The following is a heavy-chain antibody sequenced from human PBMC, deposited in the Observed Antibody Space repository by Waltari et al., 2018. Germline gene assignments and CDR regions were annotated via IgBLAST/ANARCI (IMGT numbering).Heavy chain of an antibody. CDR3: ARETSGSYYYYYGMDV. CDR2: INAGNGNT. D-gene: IGHD1-26*01. Sequence: QVQLVQSGAEVKKPGASVKVSCKASGYTFTSYAMHWVRQAPGQRLEWMGWINAGNGNTKYSQKFQGRVTITRDTSASTAYMELSSLRSEDTAVYYCARETSGSYYYYYGMDVWGQGTTVTVSS. CDR1: GYTFTSYA. J-gene: IGHJ6*02. V-gene: IGHV1-3*01.